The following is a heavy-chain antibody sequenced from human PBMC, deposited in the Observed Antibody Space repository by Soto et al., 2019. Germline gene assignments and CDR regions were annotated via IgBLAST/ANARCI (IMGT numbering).Heavy chain of an antibody. CDR2: IYNRGNT. Sequence: QVQLQESGPGLVKPSQTLSLTCTVSGVSISDDNYYWSWIRQPPGKDLEWIGHIYNRGNTYNNPSLRSRLTLSLDTSKSQFSLNLNSVTAADTAVYYCAGGLSGDKVDQWGQGTLVTASS. CDR3: AGGLSGDKVDQ. CDR1: GVSISDDNYY. D-gene: IGHD2-21*01. J-gene: IGHJ5*02. V-gene: IGHV4-30-4*01.